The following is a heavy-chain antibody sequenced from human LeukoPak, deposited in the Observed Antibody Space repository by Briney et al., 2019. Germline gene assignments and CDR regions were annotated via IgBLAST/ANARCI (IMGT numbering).Heavy chain of an antibody. CDR1: GFTFSSYG. V-gene: IGHV3-33*06. CDR3: AKDRGPSPTLWNY. Sequence: GGSLRLSCAASGFTFSSYGMHWVRQAPGKGLEWVAVIWYGGSNKYYADSVKGRFTISRDNSKNTLYLQMNSLRAEDTAVYYCAKDRGPSPTLWNYWGQGTLVTVSS. CDR2: IWYGGSNK. D-gene: IGHD3-10*01. J-gene: IGHJ4*02.